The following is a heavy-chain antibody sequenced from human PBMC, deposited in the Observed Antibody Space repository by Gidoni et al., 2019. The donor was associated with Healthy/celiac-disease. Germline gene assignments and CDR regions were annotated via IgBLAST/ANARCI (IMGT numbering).Heavy chain of an antibody. CDR1: GFTFSSYA. Sequence: EVQLLESGAGLVQPGASLRLSCAASGFTFSSYAMRWVRQAPGKGLEWVSAISGSGGSTYYADSVKGRFTISRDNSKNTLYLQMNSLRAEDTAVYYCAKDDYYDSSGYYDAFDIWGQGTMVTVSS. V-gene: IGHV3-23*01. J-gene: IGHJ3*02. CDR3: AKDDYYDSSGYYDAFDI. D-gene: IGHD3-22*01. CDR2: ISGSGGST.